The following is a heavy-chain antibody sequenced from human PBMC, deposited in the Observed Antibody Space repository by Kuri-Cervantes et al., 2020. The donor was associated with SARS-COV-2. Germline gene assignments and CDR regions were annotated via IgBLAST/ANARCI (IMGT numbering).Heavy chain of an antibody. Sequence: ESLKISCTVSGGSISSYYWSWIRQPPGKGLEWIGYNHYSGSTNYNPSLKSRVTISVDTSKNQFYLKLSSVTAADTAVYYCAREVEGVDAFDIWGQGTMVTVSS. CDR2: NHYSGST. V-gene: IGHV4-59*01. D-gene: IGHD2-8*01. CDR3: AREVEGVDAFDI. J-gene: IGHJ3*02. CDR1: GGSISSYY.